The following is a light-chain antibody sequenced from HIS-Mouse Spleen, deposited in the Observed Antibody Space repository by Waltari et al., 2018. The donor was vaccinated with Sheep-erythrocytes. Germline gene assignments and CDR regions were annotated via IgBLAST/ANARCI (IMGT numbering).Light chain of an antibody. CDR1: QSVSSSY. J-gene: IGKJ2*01. V-gene: IGKV3-20*01. CDR3: QQYGSSPT. CDR2: GAS. Sequence: EIVLTQSPGTLSLSPGGRATLSCRASQSVSSSYLAWYQQKPGQAPRLLIYGASSRANGIPARFSGSGSGTDFTLTISRLEPEDFAVYYCQQYGSSPTFGKGTKLEIK.